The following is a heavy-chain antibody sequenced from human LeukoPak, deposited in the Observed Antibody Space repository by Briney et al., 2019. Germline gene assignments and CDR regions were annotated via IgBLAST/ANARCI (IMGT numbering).Heavy chain of an antibody. CDR1: GGSFSGYY. J-gene: IGHJ5*02. V-gene: IGHV4-34*01. Sequence: PSETLSLTCAVYGGSFSGYYWSWIRQPPGKGLEWIGEINHSGSTNYNPSLKSRVTISVDTSKNQFSLKLSSVTAADTAVYYCARRFGGFFRGVWFDPWGQGTLVTVSS. CDR3: ARRFGGFFRGVWFDP. D-gene: IGHD4-23*01. CDR2: INHSGST.